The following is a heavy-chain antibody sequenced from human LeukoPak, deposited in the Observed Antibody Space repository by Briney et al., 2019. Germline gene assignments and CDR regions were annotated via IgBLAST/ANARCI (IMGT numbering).Heavy chain of an antibody. CDR3: ARSQGLWFGELFPNWFDP. D-gene: IGHD3-10*01. CDR1: GYTFTSYG. J-gene: IGHJ5*02. CDR2: MNPNSGNT. V-gene: IGHV1-8*02. Sequence: ASVKVSCTASGYTFTSYGVSWVRQAPGQGLEWMGWMNPNSGNTGYAQKFQGRVTMTRNTSISTAYMELSSLRSEDTAVYYCARSQGLWFGELFPNWFDPWGQGTLVTVSS.